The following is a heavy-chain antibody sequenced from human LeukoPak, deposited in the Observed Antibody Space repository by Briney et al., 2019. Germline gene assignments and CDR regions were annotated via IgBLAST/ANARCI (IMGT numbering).Heavy chain of an antibody. D-gene: IGHD3-22*01. CDR3: ARDRYDSRGYLPFDY. V-gene: IGHV4-59*01. Sequence: SETLSLTCTVSGGTISSYYWSWIRQPPGKGLEGIGYIYYSGSTNYNPSLKSRVTIPVDTSKNQFSLKLSSVTAADTAVYYCARDRYDSRGYLPFDYWGQGTLVTVSS. CDR1: GGTISSYY. CDR2: IYYSGST. J-gene: IGHJ4*02.